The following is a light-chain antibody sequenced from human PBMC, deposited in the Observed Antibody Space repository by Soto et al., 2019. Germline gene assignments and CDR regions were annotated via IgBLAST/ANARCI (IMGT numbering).Light chain of an antibody. J-gene: IGKJ1*01. CDR1: QSIGSD. CDR3: LQYNNWPPWT. Sequence: PGEGATLSCRASQSIGSDLAWYQQKPGQPPRLLIYGASTRATGVPDRFGGSGSGTEFTLTISSLQSEDFAVYYCLQYNNWPPWTFGQGTKVEIK. V-gene: IGKV3-15*01. CDR2: GAS.